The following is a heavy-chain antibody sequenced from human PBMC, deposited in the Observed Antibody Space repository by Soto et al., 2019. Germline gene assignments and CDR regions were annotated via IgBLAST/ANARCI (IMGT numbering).Heavy chain of an antibody. Sequence: LRLSCAASGFTFSNYWMHWVRQAPGKGLVWVSRINSDGSSKSYAASVKGRLTISRDNAKNTLYLQMSSLKGEDTAVYYCARGPAPSGCYDYWGQGTLVTVSS. CDR1: GFTFSNYW. V-gene: IGHV3-74*01. CDR2: INSDGSSK. CDR3: ARGPAPSGCYDY. D-gene: IGHD6-19*01. J-gene: IGHJ4*02.